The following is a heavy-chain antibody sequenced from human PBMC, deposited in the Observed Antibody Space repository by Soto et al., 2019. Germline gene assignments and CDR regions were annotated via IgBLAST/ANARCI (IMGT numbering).Heavy chain of an antibody. CDR2: IYHSGST. D-gene: IGHD6-19*01. CDR3: ARDWSSGWSYFDY. J-gene: IGHJ4*02. Sequence: SETLSLTCAVSGGSISSGGYSWSWIRQPPGKGLEWIGYIYHSGSTYYSPSLKSRVTISVDRSKNQFSLKLTSVTAADTAVYYCARDWSSGWSYFDYWGQGTLVTVSS. CDR1: GGSISSGGYS. V-gene: IGHV4-30-2*01.